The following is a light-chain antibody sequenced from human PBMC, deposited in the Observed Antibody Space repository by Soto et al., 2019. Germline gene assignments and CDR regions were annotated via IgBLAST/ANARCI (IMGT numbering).Light chain of an antibody. CDR3: TSYAGGNNV. V-gene: IGLV2-8*01. CDR1: SSDVGGYNY. Sequence: QSALTQPPSASGSPGQSVTISCTGTSSDVGGYNYVSWYQQHPGKVPNLMVYEVNKRPSGVPDRFSGSKSGNTAALTVSGLQAEDDADYYCTSYAGGNNVFGTGTKLTVL. CDR2: EVN. J-gene: IGLJ1*01.